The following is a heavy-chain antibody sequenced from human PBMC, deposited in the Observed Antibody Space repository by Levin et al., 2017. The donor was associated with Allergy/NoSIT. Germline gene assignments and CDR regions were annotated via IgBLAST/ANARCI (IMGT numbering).Heavy chain of an antibody. CDR1: GFTVSSNY. CDR2: IYSGGST. Sequence: GGSLRLSCAASGFTVSSNYMSWVRQAPGKGLEWVSVIYSGGSTYYADSVKGRFTISRDNSKNTLYLQMNSLRAEDTAVYYCARMQLLYSYYYYGMDVWGQGTTVTVSS. V-gene: IGHV3-53*01. D-gene: IGHD2-2*02. J-gene: IGHJ6*02. CDR3: ARMQLLYSYYYYGMDV.